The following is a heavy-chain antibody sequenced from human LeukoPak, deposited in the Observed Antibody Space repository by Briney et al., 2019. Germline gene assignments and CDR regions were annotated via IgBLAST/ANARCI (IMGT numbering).Heavy chain of an antibody. Sequence: GSLRLSCAASGFTFSNYGMHWVRQVPGKGLEWVAAIWFDGIKKYYADSVKGRLTISRDNSKNALCLQVNSLRAEDTAVYYCARDLEDSSPFGAFDMWGQGTMVTVSS. D-gene: IGHD3-22*01. CDR2: IWFDGIKK. CDR3: ARDLEDSSPFGAFDM. CDR1: GFTFSNYG. J-gene: IGHJ3*02. V-gene: IGHV3-33*01.